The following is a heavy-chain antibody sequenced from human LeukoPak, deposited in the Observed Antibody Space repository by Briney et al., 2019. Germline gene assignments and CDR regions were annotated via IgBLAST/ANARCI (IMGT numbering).Heavy chain of an antibody. V-gene: IGHV1-2*02. Sequence: GASVKVSCKASGYTFTVYFMHWVRQAPGQGLEWMGWTNPNSGGTNYAQKFQGRVTMTRDTSISTAYMELSRLRSDDTAVYYCARELNYDSSGYYFDYWGQGTLVTVSS. D-gene: IGHD3-22*01. CDR3: ARELNYDSSGYYFDY. CDR1: GYTFTVYF. CDR2: TNPNSGGT. J-gene: IGHJ4*02.